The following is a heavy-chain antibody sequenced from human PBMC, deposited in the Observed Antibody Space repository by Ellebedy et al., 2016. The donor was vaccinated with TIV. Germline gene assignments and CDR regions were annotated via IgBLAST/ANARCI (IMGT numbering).Heavy chain of an antibody. CDR2: INQGGRVQ. V-gene: IGHV3-7*01. CDR3: ATDRSYGDYRSPTHAFVF. J-gene: IGHJ3*01. Sequence: GESLKISCAASGFSFNRYWMSWLRQAPGKGLEWVANINQGGRVQYYVAAVKGRFTISRDNAKNSRYLQMNSLRAEDTAVYYCATDRSYGDYRSPTHAFVFWGQGTMVSVAS. CDR1: GFSFNRYW. D-gene: IGHD4-17*01.